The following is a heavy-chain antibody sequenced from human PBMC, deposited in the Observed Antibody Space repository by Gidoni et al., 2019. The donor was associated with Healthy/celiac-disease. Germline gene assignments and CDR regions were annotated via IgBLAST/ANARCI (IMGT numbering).Heavy chain of an antibody. D-gene: IGHD2-8*01. V-gene: IGHV4-34*01. Sequence: QVQLPQWGAGLLKPSETLSPTCAVYGGSFSGYYWSWIRQPPGKGLEWIGEINHSGSTNYNPSLKSRVTISVDTSKNQFSLKLSSVTAADTAVYYCARGSGYCTNGVCRSFNWFDPWGQGTLVTVSS. CDR2: INHSGST. CDR3: ARGSGYCTNGVCRSFNWFDP. CDR1: GGSFSGYY. J-gene: IGHJ5*02.